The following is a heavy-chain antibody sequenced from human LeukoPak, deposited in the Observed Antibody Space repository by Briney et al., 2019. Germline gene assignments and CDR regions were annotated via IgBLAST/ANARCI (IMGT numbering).Heavy chain of an antibody. CDR2: INAGNGNT. V-gene: IGHV1-3*01. D-gene: IGHD1-26*01. J-gene: IGHJ4*02. CDR1: GYTFTSYA. Sequence: ASVKVSCKASGYTFTSYAIHWVRQAPGQRLEWMGWINAGNGNTKYSQKFQGRVTITRDTSASTAYMELSSLRSEDTAVYYCARGVVGATYYFDYWGQGTLVTVSS. CDR3: ARGVVGATYYFDY.